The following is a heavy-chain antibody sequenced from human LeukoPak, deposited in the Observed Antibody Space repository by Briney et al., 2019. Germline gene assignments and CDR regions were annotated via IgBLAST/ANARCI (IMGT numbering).Heavy chain of an antibody. CDR1: GFTFSSYA. CDR2: ISYDGSNK. J-gene: IGHJ3*02. CDR3: ARTHEPDDAFDI. V-gene: IGHV3-30-3*01. Sequence: PGGSLRLSCAASGFTFSSYAMHWVRQAPGKGLEWVAVISYDGSNKYYADSVKGRFTISRDNSKNTLYLQMNSLRAEDTAVYYCARTHEPDDAFDIWGQGTMVTVSS.